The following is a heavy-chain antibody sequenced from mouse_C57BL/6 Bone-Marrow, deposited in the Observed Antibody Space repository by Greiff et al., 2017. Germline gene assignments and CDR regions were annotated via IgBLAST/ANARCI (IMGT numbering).Heavy chain of an antibody. CDR2: IYPGNSDT. V-gene: IGHV1-5*01. CDR3: TRGDYYGSSPYCDY. D-gene: IGHD1-1*01. Sequence: EVQLQQSGTVLARPGASVKMSCKTSGYTFTSYWMHWVKQRPGQGLEWIGAIYPGNSDTSYNQKFKGKAKLTAVTSASTAYMELSSLTNEDSAVYSCTRGDYYGSSPYCDYGGEGTPLTVSS. J-gene: IGHJ2*01. CDR1: GYTFTSYW.